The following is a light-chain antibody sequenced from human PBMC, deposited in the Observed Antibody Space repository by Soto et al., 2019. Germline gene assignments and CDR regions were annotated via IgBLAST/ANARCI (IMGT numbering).Light chain of an antibody. Sequence: QSALTQPASVSGSPGQSITISCTGTSSDVGAYTYVSWYQQHPGTAPKLMIYEVSNRPSGVSNRFSGSKSGNTAALTISGIQAEDEADYSCSSSTDHNVFGVFGTGTKVTVL. CDR2: EVS. J-gene: IGLJ1*01. CDR1: SSDVGAYTY. CDR3: SSSTDHNVFGV. V-gene: IGLV2-14*01.